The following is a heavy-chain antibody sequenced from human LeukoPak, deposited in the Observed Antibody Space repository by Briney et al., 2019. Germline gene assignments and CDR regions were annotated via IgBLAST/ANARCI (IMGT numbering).Heavy chain of an antibody. CDR3: ARGSYYDSSGYYFW. D-gene: IGHD3-22*01. V-gene: IGHV3-74*01. CDR2: INSDGSST. CDR1: GFPFSSYW. J-gene: IGHJ4*02. Sequence: GGSLRLSCAASGFPFSSYWMHWVRQAPGKGLVWVSRINSDGSSTSYADSVKGRFTISRDNSKNTLYLQMNSLRAEDTAVYYCARGSYYDSSGYYFWWGQGTLVTVSS.